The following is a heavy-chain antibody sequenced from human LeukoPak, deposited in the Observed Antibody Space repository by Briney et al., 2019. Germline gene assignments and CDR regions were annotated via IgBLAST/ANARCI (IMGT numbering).Heavy chain of an antibody. CDR3: ARGNVLRFLEWLFSAFGI. D-gene: IGHD3-3*01. J-gene: IGHJ3*02. CDR2: MNPNSGNT. Sequence: GASVKVSCKASGYTFTSYDINWVRQATGQGLEWMGWMNPNSGNTGYAQKFQGRVTITRNTSISTAYMELSSLRSEDTVVYYCARGNVLRFLEWLFSAFGIWGQGTMVTVSS. CDR1: GYTFTSYD. V-gene: IGHV1-8*03.